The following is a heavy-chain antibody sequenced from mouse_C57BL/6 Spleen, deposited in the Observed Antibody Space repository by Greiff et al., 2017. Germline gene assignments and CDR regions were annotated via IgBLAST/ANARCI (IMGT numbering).Heavy chain of an antibody. CDR3: ARGVYDYDRFAD. CDR1: GYTFTSYW. Sequence: QVQLQQPGAELVRPGSSVKLSCKASGYTFTSYWMEWVQQRPGQGLEWIGNIYPSDSETHYNQKFKDKATLTVDKSSSTAYMQLSILTSEDSAVYYGARGVYDYDRFADWGKGTLVTVSA. D-gene: IGHD2-4*01. V-gene: IGHV1-61*01. J-gene: IGHJ3*01. CDR2: IYPSDSET.